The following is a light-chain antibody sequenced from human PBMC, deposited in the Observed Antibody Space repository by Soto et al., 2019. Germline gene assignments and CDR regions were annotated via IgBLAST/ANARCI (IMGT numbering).Light chain of an antibody. V-gene: IGLV2-14*01. J-gene: IGLJ2*01. CDR1: SSDVGGYNY. Sequence: QSALTQPASVSGSPGQSITISCTGTSSDVGGYNYVSWYQQLPGKAPKLMIYDVSNRPSGVSNRFSGSKSGNTASLTISGRQAEDEADYYCSSYTSSSTLVFGGGTKLTVL. CDR3: SSYTSSSTLV. CDR2: DVS.